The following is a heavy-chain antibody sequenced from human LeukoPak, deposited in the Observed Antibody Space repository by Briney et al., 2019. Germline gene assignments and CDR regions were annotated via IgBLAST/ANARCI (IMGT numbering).Heavy chain of an antibody. D-gene: IGHD1-26*01. CDR2: ITNSGGGT. V-gene: IGHV3-23*01. CDR3: VKFVGAKGY. Sequence: GGPLRLSCEASGFTFSSYAMTWVRQAPGKGLEWVSAITNSGGGTYYADSVKGRFTISRDNSKNTLYLQMNSLKAEDTAVYYCVKFVGAKGYWGQGTLVTVSS. J-gene: IGHJ4*02. CDR1: GFTFSSYA.